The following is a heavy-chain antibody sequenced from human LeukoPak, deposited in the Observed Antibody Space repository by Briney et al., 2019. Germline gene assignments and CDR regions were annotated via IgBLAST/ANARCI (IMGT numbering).Heavy chain of an antibody. Sequence: VKVPCKASGGTFSSYAISWVRQAPGQGLEWMGGIIPIFGTANYAQKFQGRVTITADESTSTAYMELSSLRSEDTAVYYCAAVVPAVMGYFDYWGQGTLVTVSS. D-gene: IGHD2-2*01. CDR2: IIPIFGTA. CDR3: AAVVPAVMGYFDY. J-gene: IGHJ4*02. CDR1: GGTFSSYA. V-gene: IGHV1-69*01.